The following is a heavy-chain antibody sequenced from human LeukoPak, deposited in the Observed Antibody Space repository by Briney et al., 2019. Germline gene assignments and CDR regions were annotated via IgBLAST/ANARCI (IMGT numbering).Heavy chain of an antibody. J-gene: IGHJ4*02. CDR3: ARDHDYGPDY. V-gene: IGHV1-2*02. D-gene: IGHD4/OR15-4a*01. CDR1: GYTFIVHY. Sequence: ASLKVSCKASGYTFIVHYLHWLRQAPGQGLEWMGWIKPDSGATNFAQNFQGRVTMTSDTSINTAYMELSSLTSDDTAMYYCARDHDYGPDYWGQGTLVTVSA. CDR2: IKPDSGAT.